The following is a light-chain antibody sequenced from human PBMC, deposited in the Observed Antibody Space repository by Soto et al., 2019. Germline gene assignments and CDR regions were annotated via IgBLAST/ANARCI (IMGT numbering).Light chain of an antibody. J-gene: IGLJ3*02. V-gene: IGLV2-14*03. CDR2: DVS. CDR3: CSYASNRDLV. Sequence: QSALTQPASVSGSPGQSITISCTGTSSDVGGYNYVSWYQQHPGKAPKLMIYDVSNRPSGVSYRFSGSKSGNTASLTVSGLQAEDEADYYCCSYASNRDLVFGGGTQLTVL. CDR1: SSDVGGYNY.